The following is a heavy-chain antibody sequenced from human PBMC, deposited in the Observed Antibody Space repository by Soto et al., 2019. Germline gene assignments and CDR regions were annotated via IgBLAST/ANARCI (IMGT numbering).Heavy chain of an antibody. V-gene: IGHV3-49*04. CDR2: IRSEAYGGTT. Sequence: PGGSLRLSCTASGFTFGDYAMSWVRQAPGKGLERVGFIRSEAYGGTTEYAASVKGRFTISRDDSKSIAYLQMNSLKTEDTAVYYCTKYSGSYSEGAFDIWGQGTMVTVSS. D-gene: IGHD1-26*01. CDR3: TKYSGSYSEGAFDI. CDR1: GFTFGDYA. J-gene: IGHJ3*02.